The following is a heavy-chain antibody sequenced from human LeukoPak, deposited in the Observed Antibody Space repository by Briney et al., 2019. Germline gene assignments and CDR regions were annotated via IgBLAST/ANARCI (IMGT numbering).Heavy chain of an antibody. J-gene: IGHJ4*02. D-gene: IGHD7-27*01. V-gene: IGHV4-59*01. CDR3: ARNRWGLDD. Sequence: SETLSLTCTVSGGSISSYYWTWIRQPPGKGLEWIGFGHYSGSTKYNPSLGSRVTVSVDTSGNQFSLRLTSVTAADTAVYYCARNRWGLDDWGQGTLVTVSS. CDR2: GHYSGST. CDR1: GGSISSYY.